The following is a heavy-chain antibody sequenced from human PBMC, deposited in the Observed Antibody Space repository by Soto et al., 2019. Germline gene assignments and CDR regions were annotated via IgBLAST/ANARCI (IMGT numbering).Heavy chain of an antibody. CDR3: ARTIGGASSLYFDY. J-gene: IGHJ4*02. CDR2: IYTGGLT. V-gene: IGHV3-66*01. Sequence: EVQLVDSGGALVQPGGSLRLSCAASGFTVGSNCMNWVRQAPGKGLEWVSVIYTGGLTSYADSVKGRFTISRDDSSNTLYLQMSSLRTDDTAVYYCARTIGGASSLYFDYWGQGTLVTVSS. D-gene: IGHD2-15*01. CDR1: GFTVGSNC.